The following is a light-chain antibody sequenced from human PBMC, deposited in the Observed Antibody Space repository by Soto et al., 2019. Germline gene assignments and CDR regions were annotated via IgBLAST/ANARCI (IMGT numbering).Light chain of an antibody. CDR1: QGISNY. CDR2: AAS. Sequence: DFQMTQSPSSLSASVGDRVAITCRARQGISNYLIWYQQKPGKAPKVLIYAASTLQSGVPSRFSGTGSGTDFTLTISSLQPEDFATYYCQQSYSTPYTFGQGTKLDIK. CDR3: QQSYSTPYT. J-gene: IGKJ2*01. V-gene: IGKV1-39*01.